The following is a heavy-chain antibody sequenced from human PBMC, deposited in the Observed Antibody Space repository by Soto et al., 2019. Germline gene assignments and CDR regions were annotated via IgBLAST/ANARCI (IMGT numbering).Heavy chain of an antibody. D-gene: IGHD2-15*01. Sequence: EVQLVESGGGLVQPGGSLRLSCAASGFTFSSYWMHWVRQAPGTGLVWVSRINSDGSSTSYADSVNGRCTISRDNAKNTLYLQMNSLRAEDTAVYYCVRTSLVVAAATREDYWGQGTLVTVSS. CDR1: GFTFSSYW. V-gene: IGHV3-74*01. CDR2: INSDGSST. CDR3: VRTSLVVAAATREDY. J-gene: IGHJ4*02.